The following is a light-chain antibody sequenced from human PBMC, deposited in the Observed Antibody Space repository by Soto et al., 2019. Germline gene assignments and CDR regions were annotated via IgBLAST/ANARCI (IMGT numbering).Light chain of an antibody. V-gene: IGLV2-8*01. CDR1: SSDVGGYNY. CDR2: EVN. CDR3: SSYAGSKNLV. Sequence: QSVLTQPPSASGSPGQSVTISCTGTSSDVGGYNYVSWYQQYPGKAPKLMTYEVNKRPSGVPDRFSGSKSGNTASLTVSGLQAEDEADYYCSSYAGSKNLVFGGGTQLTVL. J-gene: IGLJ2*01.